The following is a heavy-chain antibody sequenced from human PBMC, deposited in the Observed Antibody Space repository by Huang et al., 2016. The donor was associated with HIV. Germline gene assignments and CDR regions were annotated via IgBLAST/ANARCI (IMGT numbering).Heavy chain of an antibody. CDR3: AYQQWLVGGLNH. CDR1: GFAFSSYG. Sequence: EVELVESGGGLVKPGGSLRLSCAASGFAFSSYGMNWVRQAPGKGLEVVAFSGSERSYIYYAESVKGRVTISRDNAKSSIYLQLDSLRAEDTAVYYCAYQQWLVGGLNHWGQGTLVVVSS. J-gene: IGHJ5*02. V-gene: IGHV3-21*02. D-gene: IGHD6-19*01. CDR2: SGSERSYI.